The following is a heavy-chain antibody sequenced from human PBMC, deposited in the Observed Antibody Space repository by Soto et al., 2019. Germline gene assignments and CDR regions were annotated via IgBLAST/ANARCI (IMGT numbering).Heavy chain of an antibody. CDR2: IYYSGST. D-gene: IGHD2-15*01. J-gene: IGHJ5*02. CDR3: AREIAGPPNWFDP. CDR1: GGSISSHN. V-gene: IGHV4-59*11. Sequence: SETLSLTCTVSGGSISSHNWRWFRQPPGKGLEWIGYIYYSGSTNYNPSLKSRVTISVDTSKNQFSLKLSSVTAADTAVYYCAREIAGPPNWFDPWGQGSRVTVYS.